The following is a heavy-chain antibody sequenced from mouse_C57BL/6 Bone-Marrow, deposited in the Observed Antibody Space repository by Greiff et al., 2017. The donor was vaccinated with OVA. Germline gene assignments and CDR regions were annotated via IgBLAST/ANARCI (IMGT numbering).Heavy chain of an antibody. V-gene: IGHV1-69*01. D-gene: IGHD1-1*02. J-gene: IGHJ1*03. Sequence: QVQLQQPGAELVMPGASVKLSCKASGYTFTSYWMHWVKQRPGQGLEWIGEIDPSDSYTNYNQKFKGKSTLTVDKSSSTAYMQLSSLTSEDSAVYYCARRELGSHGYFDVWGTGTTVTVSS. CDR2: IDPSDSYT. CDR3: ARRELGSHGYFDV. CDR1: GYTFTSYW.